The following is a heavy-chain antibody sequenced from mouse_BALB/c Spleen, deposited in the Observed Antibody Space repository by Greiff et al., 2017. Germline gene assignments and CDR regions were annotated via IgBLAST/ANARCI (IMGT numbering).Heavy chain of an antibody. D-gene: IGHD1-2*01. Sequence: EVMLVESGGGLVKPGGSLKLSCAASGFTFSSYAMSWVRQSPEKRLEWVAEISSGGSYTYYPDTVTGRFTISRDNAKNTLYLEMSSLRSEDTAMYYCARGHGYGAMDYWGQGTSVTVSS. V-gene: IGHV5-9-4*01. CDR1: GFTFSSYA. CDR3: ARGHGYGAMDY. J-gene: IGHJ4*01. CDR2: ISSGGSYT.